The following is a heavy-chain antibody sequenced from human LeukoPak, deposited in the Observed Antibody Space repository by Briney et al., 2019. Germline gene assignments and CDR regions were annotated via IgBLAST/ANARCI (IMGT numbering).Heavy chain of an antibody. CDR3: AKGPSGYYYYYMDV. V-gene: IGHV3-23*01. J-gene: IGHJ6*03. CDR1: GFIFNNYA. CDR2: ISGSGGST. Sequence: PGGSLRLSCAAYGFIFNNYAMSWVRQAPGKGLEWVSAISGSGGSTYYADSVKGRFTISRDNSKNTLYLQMNSLRAEDTAVYYCAKGPSGYYYYYMDVWGKGTTVTVSS.